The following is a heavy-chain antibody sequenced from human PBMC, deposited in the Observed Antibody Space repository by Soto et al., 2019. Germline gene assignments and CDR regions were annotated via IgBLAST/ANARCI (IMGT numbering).Heavy chain of an antibody. CDR2: MNPNSGNT. CDR3: ARGPSITVTGTYYFGY. J-gene: IGHJ4*02. D-gene: IGHD6-19*01. Sequence: ASVTVSCQASGYTFTSYDVNWVRQATGQGLEWMGWMNPNSGNTGYVQKFQGRVTMTRNTSISTAYMGLSSLRSEDTAVYYCARGPSITVTGTYYFGYWGQGTLVTVSS. V-gene: IGHV1-8*01. CDR1: GYTFTSYD.